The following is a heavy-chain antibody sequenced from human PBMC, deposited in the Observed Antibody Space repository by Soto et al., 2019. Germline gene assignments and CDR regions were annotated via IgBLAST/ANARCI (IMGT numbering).Heavy chain of an antibody. CDR1: GGTFSSYT. CDR3: ARAGQGGGDTYCSSTSCYAGTYYYYMDV. Sequence: GASVKVSCKASGGTFSSYTISWVRQAPGQGLEWMGRIIPILGIANYAQKFQGRVTITADKSTGTAYMELSSLRSEDTAVYYCARAGQGGGDTYCSSTSCYAGTYYYYMDVWGKGTTVTVSS. V-gene: IGHV1-69*02. D-gene: IGHD2-2*01. CDR2: IIPILGIA. J-gene: IGHJ6*03.